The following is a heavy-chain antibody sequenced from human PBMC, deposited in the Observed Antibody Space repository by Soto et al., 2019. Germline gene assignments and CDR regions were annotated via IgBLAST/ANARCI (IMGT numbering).Heavy chain of an antibody. D-gene: IGHD3-3*01. J-gene: IGHJ4*02. CDR2: ISGSSGST. V-gene: IGHV3-23*01. Sequence: GGSLRLSCAASGFTFSSYAMSWVRQAPGKGLEWVSDISGSSGSTYYADSVKGRFTISRDNSKNTLYMQMNSLRAEDTAVYYYARVAMPEYYDFWSGTEYYFDYWGQGTLVTVSS. CDR1: GFTFSSYA. CDR3: ARVAMPEYYDFWSGTEYYFDY.